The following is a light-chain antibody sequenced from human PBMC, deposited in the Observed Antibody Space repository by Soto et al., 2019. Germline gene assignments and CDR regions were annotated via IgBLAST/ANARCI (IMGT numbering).Light chain of an antibody. CDR2: GAS. CDR1: QSVSSTY. CDR3: QQYGSSSYT. J-gene: IGKJ2*01. Sequence: EIVLTQSPGTLSLSPGERATLSCRASQSVSSTYLAWYQQNPGQAPRLLIYGASSSATGIPDRFSGSGSGTDFTLTISRLEPEDFAVYLCQQYGSSSYTFGQGTKLEIK. V-gene: IGKV3-20*01.